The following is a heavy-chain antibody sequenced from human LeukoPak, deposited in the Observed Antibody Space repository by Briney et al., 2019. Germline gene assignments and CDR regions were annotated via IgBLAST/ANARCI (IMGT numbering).Heavy chain of an antibody. CDR1: GYTFTSYY. CDR2: IYPSGGST. D-gene: IGHD2-2*01. V-gene: IGHV1-46*01. J-gene: IGHJ3*02. Sequence: ASVKVSCKASGYTFTSYYMHWVRQAPGQGLEWMGIIYPSGGSTSYAQKFQGRVTMTRDTSTSTVYMELSSLRSEDTAVFYCARVDRYQGAFDIWGQGTMVTVSS. CDR3: ARVDRYQGAFDI.